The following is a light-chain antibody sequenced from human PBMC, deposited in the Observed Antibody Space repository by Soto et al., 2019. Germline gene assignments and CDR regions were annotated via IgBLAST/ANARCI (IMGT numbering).Light chain of an antibody. J-gene: IGKJ1*01. CDR1: QSISNY. Sequence: DILMTQSPSSLSSSVGDRVTITCRASQSISNYLNWYQQKPGKAPNLLIYAASTLQSGVPSRFSGGGSGTDFTLTISSLQPEDFATYYCQQYGSSIKTFGQGTKVDIK. CDR3: QQYGSSIKT. CDR2: AAS. V-gene: IGKV1-39*01.